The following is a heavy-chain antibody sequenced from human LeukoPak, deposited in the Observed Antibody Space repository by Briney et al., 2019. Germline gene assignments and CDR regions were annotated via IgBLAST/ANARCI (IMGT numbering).Heavy chain of an antibody. D-gene: IGHD3-10*01. J-gene: IGHJ6*04. CDR1: GDSVSSNSAA. V-gene: IGHV6-1*01. Sequence: SQTLSLTCAISGDSVSSNSAAWNWIRQSPSRGLEWLGRTYYRSKWYNDYAVSVKSRITINPDTSKNQFSLQLNSVTPEDTAVYYCARGLWFGELPPSGMDVWGKGTTVTVSS. CDR3: ARGLWFGELPPSGMDV. CDR2: TYYRSKWYN.